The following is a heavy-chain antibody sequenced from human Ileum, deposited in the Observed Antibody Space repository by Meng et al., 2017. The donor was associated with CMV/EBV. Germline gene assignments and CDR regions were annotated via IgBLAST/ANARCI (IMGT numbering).Heavy chain of an antibody. CDR2: ISSSSNTI. Sequence: GESLKISCAASGFTFSSYSMNWVRQAPGKGLEWVSYISSSSNTIYYADSVKGRFTISRDNAKISLYLQMNSLRAEDTDVYYCARDLYSHYYYGLDVWGQGTTVTVSS. D-gene: IGHD2-8*01. V-gene: IGHV3-48*04. CDR3: ARDLYSHYYYGLDV. J-gene: IGHJ6*02. CDR1: GFTFSSYS.